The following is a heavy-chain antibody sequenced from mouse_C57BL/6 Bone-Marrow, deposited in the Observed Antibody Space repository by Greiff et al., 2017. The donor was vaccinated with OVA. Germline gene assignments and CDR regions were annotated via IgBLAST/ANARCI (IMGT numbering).Heavy chain of an antibody. Sequence: VQLQQSGAELVRPGASVKLSCTASGFNIKDDYMHWVKQRPEQGLEWIGWIDPENGDPEYASKFQGKATITADTSSNTAYLQLSSLTSEDTAVYYCTTSGSSLSWFAYWGQGTLVTVSA. CDR3: TTSGSSLSWFAY. D-gene: IGHD1-1*01. CDR2: IDPENGDP. V-gene: IGHV14-4*01. J-gene: IGHJ3*01. CDR1: GFNIKDDY.